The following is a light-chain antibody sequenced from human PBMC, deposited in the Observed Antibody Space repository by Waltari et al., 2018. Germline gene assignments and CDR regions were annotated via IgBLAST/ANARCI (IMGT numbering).Light chain of an antibody. J-gene: IGLJ3*02. V-gene: IGLV2-14*03. CDR3: SSYTISSTLNWV. CDR1: SSEVGGFNF. CDR2: DVS. Sequence: QSALTQPASVSGSPGQSITISCTGTSSEVGGFNFFSCYQQHPGKAPKLMIYDVSKRPSGVSNRFSGSKSGNTASLTISGLQAEDEADYYCSSYTISSTLNWVFGGGTKLTVL.